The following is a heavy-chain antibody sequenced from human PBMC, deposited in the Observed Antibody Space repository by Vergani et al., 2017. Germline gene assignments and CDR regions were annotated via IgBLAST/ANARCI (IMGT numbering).Heavy chain of an antibody. CDR1: GYTFTAYY. CDR2: IIPIFGTA. V-gene: IGHV1-69*01. D-gene: IGHD4-11*01. J-gene: IGHJ5*02. CDR3: ARESHYSNGYNWFDP. Sequence: QVQLVQSGAEVGKPGASVKISCKASGYTFTAYYIHWVRQAPGQGLEWMGGIIPIFGTANYAQKFQGRVTITADESTSTAYMELSSLRSEDTAVYYCARESHYSNGYNWFDPWGQGTLVTVSS.